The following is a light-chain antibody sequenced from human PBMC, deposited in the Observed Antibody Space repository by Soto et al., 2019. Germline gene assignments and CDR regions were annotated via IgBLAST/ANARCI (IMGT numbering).Light chain of an antibody. J-gene: IGKJ5*01. CDR1: QSLLHGNGNNN. CDR2: LAS. Sequence: DIVMTQSPLSLPVTPGEPASISCRSSQSLLHGNGNNNLDWYLQKPGQSPQLLLYLASNRASGVPDRFSGSGSGTDFTLKISRVEAEDVGVYYCMQALQTPITFGQGTRLEIK. CDR3: MQALQTPIT. V-gene: IGKV2-28*01.